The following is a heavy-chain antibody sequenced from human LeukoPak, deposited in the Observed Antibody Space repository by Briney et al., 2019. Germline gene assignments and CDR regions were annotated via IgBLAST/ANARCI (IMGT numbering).Heavy chain of an antibody. D-gene: IGHD1-26*01. J-gene: IGHJ4*02. CDR3: ARERVGATSSSNFDY. Sequence: ASVRVSCKASGYTFTGYYMHWVRQAPGQGLEWMGRINPNSGGTNYAQKFQGRVTMTRDTSISTAYMELSRLRSDDTAVYYCARERVGATSSSNFDYWGQGTLVTVSS. CDR2: INPNSGGT. CDR1: GYTFTGYY. V-gene: IGHV1-2*06.